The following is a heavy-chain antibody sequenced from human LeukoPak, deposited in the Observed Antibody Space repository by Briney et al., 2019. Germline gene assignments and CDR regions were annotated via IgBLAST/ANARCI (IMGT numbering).Heavy chain of an antibody. D-gene: IGHD3-10*01. J-gene: IGHJ6*03. CDR1: GGSISSYY. CDR3: ARGAVRGVIPYYYMDV. Sequence: SETLSLTCTVSGGSISSYYWSWIRQPPGKGLEWIGYIYYSGSTNYNPSLKSRVTISVDTSKNQFSLKLSSVTAADTAVYYCARGAVRGVIPYYYMDVWGKGTTVTVSS. V-gene: IGHV4-59*01. CDR2: IYYSGST.